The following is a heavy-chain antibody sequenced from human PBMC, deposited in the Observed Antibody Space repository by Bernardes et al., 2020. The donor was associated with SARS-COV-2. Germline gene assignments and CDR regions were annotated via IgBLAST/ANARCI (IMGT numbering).Heavy chain of an antibody. CDR3: ARGAKRHFDWLLSWDMDV. Sequence: VGSLILSCAASAFTFSSYDMHWVRQGTGQGLEWVSTISSSGNTYYPDSVKGRFTISRENAKNSLYLQMNSLRAGDTAIYYCARGAKRHFDWLLSWDMDVWGQGTAVTVSS. CDR1: AFTFSSYD. J-gene: IGHJ6*02. D-gene: IGHD3-9*01. V-gene: IGHV3-13*01. CDR2: ISSSGNT.